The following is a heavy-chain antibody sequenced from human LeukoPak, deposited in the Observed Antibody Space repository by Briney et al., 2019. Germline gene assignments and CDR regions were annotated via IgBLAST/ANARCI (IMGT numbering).Heavy chain of an antibody. D-gene: IGHD5-24*01. CDR3: AKVIEMATYDAFDI. Sequence: GGSLRLSCAASGFIFSNAWMSWVRQAPGKGLEWVSAISGSGGSTYYADSVKGRFTISRDNSKNTLYLRMNSLRAEDTAVYYCAKVIEMATYDAFDIWGQGTMVTVSS. CDR1: GFIFSNAW. V-gene: IGHV3-23*01. J-gene: IGHJ3*02. CDR2: ISGSGGST.